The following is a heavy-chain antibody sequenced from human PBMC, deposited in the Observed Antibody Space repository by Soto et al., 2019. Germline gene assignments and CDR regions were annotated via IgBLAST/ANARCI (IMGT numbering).Heavy chain of an antibody. V-gene: IGHV4-39*01. J-gene: IGHJ5*02. CDR1: GGSINKSIYY. CDR3: SGRAPEGFDL. Sequence: ADTLSPTCTVSGGSINKSIYYWVGIRQPPGKGLEWVGSMSYSGMTYYNPSLKSRVAISVDTSKHQLSLQVSSVTVAYTAGYYCSGRAPEGFDLWGQGTLVTVSS. CDR2: MSYSGMT.